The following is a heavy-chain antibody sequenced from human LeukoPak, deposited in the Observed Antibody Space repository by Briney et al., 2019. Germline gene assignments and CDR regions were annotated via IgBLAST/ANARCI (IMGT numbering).Heavy chain of an antibody. CDR3: AREAVIRKQSDGTNRPNNWFDP. Sequence: ASVKVSCKASGYTFTSYYMHWVRQAPGQGLEWMGGIIPIFGTANYAQKFQGRVTITADESTSTAYMELSSLRSEDTAVYYCAREAVIRKQSDGTNRPNNWFDPWGQGTLVTVSS. D-gene: IGHD1-14*01. CDR2: IIPIFGTA. J-gene: IGHJ5*02. V-gene: IGHV1-69*13. CDR1: GYTFTSYY.